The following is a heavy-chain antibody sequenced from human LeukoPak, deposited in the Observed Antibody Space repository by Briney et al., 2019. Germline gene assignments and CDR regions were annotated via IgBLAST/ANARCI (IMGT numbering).Heavy chain of an antibody. D-gene: IGHD4-17*01. Sequence: ASVKVSCKASGYTFTSYGISWVRQAPGQGLEWMGWISAYNGNTNYAQKLQGRVTMTTDTSTSTAYMELRSLRSDDTDVYYCARCEGYGVAKTIDYWGQGTLVTVSS. CDR1: GYTFTSYG. CDR2: ISAYNGNT. J-gene: IGHJ4*02. V-gene: IGHV1-18*01. CDR3: ARCEGYGVAKTIDY.